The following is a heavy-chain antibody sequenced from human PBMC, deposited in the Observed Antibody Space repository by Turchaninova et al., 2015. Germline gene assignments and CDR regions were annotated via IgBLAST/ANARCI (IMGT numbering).Heavy chain of an antibody. J-gene: IGHJ4*02. CDR1: GFTFRNYA. CDR2: ISGSGWIP. CDR3: ARDFSSGSYFDY. Sequence: EVQLVESGGGLVQPGGSLRLSCEASGFTFRNYALSWVRQAPGKGVVWVLGISGSGWIPDNADSVNGRFNMYIKHSKNRLDLQMNSLRAEDTAVYYGARDFSSGSYFDYWGQGTLVTVSS. D-gene: IGHD6-19*01. V-gene: IGHV3-23*04.